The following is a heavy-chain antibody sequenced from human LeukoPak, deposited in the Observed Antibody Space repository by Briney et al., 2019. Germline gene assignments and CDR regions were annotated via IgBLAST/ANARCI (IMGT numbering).Heavy chain of an antibody. CDR1: GFTFSSYW. D-gene: IGHD3-10*01. CDR2: IKQDGSEK. J-gene: IGHJ3*02. V-gene: IGHV3-7*03. Sequence: PGGSLRLSCAASGFTFSSYWMSWVRQAPGKGLEWVANIKQDGSEKYYVDSVKGRFTISRDNAKNSLYLQMNSLRAEDTAVYYCAKGATSELWFGPNDAFDIWGQGTMVTVSS. CDR3: AKGATSELWFGPNDAFDI.